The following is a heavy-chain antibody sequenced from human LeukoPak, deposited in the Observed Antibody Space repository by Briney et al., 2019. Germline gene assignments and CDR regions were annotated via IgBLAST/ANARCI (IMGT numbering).Heavy chain of an antibody. CDR3: AREHKRTDAFDI. J-gene: IGHJ3*02. Sequence: PGGSLRLSCAASGFTFSSYEMNWVRQAPGQGLEWVSYISSSGSTIYYADSVKGRFTISRDNTKNSLYLQMNSLRAEDTAVYYCAREHKRTDAFDIWGQGTMVTVSS. V-gene: IGHV3-48*03. CDR2: ISSSGSTI. D-gene: IGHD5-24*01. CDR1: GFTFSSYE.